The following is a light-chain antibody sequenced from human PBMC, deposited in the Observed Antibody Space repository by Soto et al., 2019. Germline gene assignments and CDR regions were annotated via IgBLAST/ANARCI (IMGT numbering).Light chain of an antibody. J-gene: IGLJ3*02. CDR2: DVN. CDR3: CSYAGSHTPWV. Sequence: QSALTQPRSVCGSPGQSVTISCTGTSSDVGGYNYVSWYQQHPGKAPKLMIYDVNKWPSGVPDRFSGSKSGNTASLTISGLQAEDEADYHCCSYAGSHTPWVFGGGTKVTVL. CDR1: SSDVGGYNY. V-gene: IGLV2-11*01.